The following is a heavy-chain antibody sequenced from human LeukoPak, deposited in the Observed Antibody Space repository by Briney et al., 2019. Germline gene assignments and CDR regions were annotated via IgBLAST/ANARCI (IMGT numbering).Heavy chain of an antibody. CDR2: INPNSGGT. CDR3: ARAGKQQLADY. CDR1: GYTFTGYY. Sequence: GASVTVSCKASGYTFTGYYMHWVRQAPGQGLEWMGWINPNSGGTNYAQKFQGRVTMTRETSISRAYMEVSRLRCDDRDGNYGARAGKQQLADYWGQGTLVTVSS. V-gene: IGHV1-2*02. J-gene: IGHJ4*02. D-gene: IGHD6-13*01.